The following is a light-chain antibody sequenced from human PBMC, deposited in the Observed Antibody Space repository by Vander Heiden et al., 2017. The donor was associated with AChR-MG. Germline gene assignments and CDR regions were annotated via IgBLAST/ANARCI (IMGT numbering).Light chain of an antibody. CDR3: QQVQSYPLT. V-gene: IGKV1-9*01. J-gene: IGKJ4*01. CDR2: AAS. CDR1: QDISTY. Sequence: DIQLTQSPSVLSASVGDRVTITYRASQDISTYLAWYQQIPGRAPKLLIYAASTLQSGVPSRFSGSGSGTEFTLTISSLRPEDLGTYYCQQVQSYPLTFGGGTMVEIK.